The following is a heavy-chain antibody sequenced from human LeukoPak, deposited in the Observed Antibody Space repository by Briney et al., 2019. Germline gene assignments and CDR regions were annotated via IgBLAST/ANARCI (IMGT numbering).Heavy chain of an antibody. V-gene: IGHV4-59*01. CDR2: ISYNGST. J-gene: IGHJ5*02. CDR3: AREGTAGTNLNCFDP. CDR1: GGSISSYY. Sequence: SETLSLTCTVSGGSISSYYWSWFRQPPGKGLEWIGYISYNGSTNFNPSLKSRVTISVDTSKNQFSLKLSSVTAADTAVYYCAREGTAGTNLNCFDPWGQGTLVTVSS. D-gene: IGHD1-7*01.